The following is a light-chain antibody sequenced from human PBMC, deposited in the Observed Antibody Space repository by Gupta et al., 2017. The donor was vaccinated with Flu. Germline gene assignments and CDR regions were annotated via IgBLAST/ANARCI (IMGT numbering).Light chain of an antibody. CDR3: SSYTSSSHVV. CDR2: EVS. V-gene: IGLV2-14*01. J-gene: IGLJ2*01. CDR1: SSDVGGYNY. Sequence: QSALTPPASVSGSPGQSITISCTGTSSDVGGYNYVSWYQQHPGKAPKLMIYEVSNRPSGVSNRFSGSKSGNTASLTISGLQAEDEADYYCSSYTSSSHVVFGGGTKLTVL.